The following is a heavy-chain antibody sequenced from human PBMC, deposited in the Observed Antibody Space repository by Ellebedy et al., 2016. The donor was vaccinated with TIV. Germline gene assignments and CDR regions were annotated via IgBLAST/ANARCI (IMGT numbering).Heavy chain of an antibody. CDR2: FDPEDGET. CDR1: GYTLTEFS. D-gene: IGHD3-22*01. J-gene: IGHJ3*02. CDR3: AVTMIVVGGDAFDI. V-gene: IGHV1-24*01. Sequence: AASAKVSCKVFGYTLTEFSIHCVRQPPAKGLEWMGGFDPEDGETIYAQKFQGRVTMTEDTSTDTAYMELSSLRTADTAVYYCAVTMIVVGGDAFDIWGQGTLVTVSS.